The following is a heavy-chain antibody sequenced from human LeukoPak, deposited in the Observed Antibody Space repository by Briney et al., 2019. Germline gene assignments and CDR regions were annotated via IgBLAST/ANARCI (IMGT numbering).Heavy chain of an antibody. CDR3: ARDMVEMTYRGDRYYYYYGMDV. CDR2: INHSGST. Sequence: SETLSLTCAVYGGSFSGYYWSWIRQPPGKGLEWIGEINHSGSTNYNPSLKSRVTISVDTSKNQFSLKLSSVTAADTAVYYCARDMVEMTYRGDRYYYYYGMDVWGQGTTVTVSS. J-gene: IGHJ6*02. V-gene: IGHV4-34*01. CDR1: GGSFSGYY. D-gene: IGHD5-24*01.